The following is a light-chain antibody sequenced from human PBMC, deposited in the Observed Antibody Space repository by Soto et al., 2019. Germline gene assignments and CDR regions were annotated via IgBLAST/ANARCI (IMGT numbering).Light chain of an antibody. CDR1: QSVSNN. CDR2: GPS. CDR3: QQYDNWPYT. J-gene: IGKJ2*01. V-gene: IGKV3-15*01. Sequence: EIVMTHSPATLSVSPGERATLSCRASQSVSNNLAWYQQKPGQAPRLLIYGPSTRATAIPARFSGSGSGTDFTLTISTLQTEEFGVYFCQQYDNWPYTCGQGTKLDIK.